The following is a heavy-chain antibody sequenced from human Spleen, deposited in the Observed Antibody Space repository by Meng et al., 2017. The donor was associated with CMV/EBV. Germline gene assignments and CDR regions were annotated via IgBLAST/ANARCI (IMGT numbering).Heavy chain of an antibody. D-gene: IGHD3-3*01. Sequence: SGCTFSAYVRHWVRQAPGKGLEWVAVIWYDGSKKYYADSVKGRFTVSRENSKNTLYLQMNSLRAEDTAVYYCVKDRGGRFPFRLRFSSWGQGTLVTVSS. CDR3: VKDRGGRFPFRLRFSS. J-gene: IGHJ4*02. V-gene: IGHV3-33*06. CDR2: IWYDGSKK. CDR1: GCTFSAYV.